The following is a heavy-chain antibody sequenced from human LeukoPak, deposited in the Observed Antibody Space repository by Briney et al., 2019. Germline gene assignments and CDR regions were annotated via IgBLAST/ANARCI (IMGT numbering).Heavy chain of an antibody. CDR2: ISAGSGST. Sequence: GGSLRLSCAASGLTFSNYAMTWVRQAPGNGQEWVSGISAGSGSTYYADSVKGRFTISRDNAKNSLYLQMNSLRAEDTAVYYCARERCSSTSCSNYFDYWGQGTLVTVSS. J-gene: IGHJ4*02. CDR3: ARERCSSTSCSNYFDY. D-gene: IGHD2-2*01. CDR1: GLTFSNYA. V-gene: IGHV3-23*01.